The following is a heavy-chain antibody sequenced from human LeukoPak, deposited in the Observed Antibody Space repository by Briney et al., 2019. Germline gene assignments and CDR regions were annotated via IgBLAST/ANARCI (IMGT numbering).Heavy chain of an antibody. CDR1: GFTFSSYG. J-gene: IGHJ4*02. V-gene: IGHV3-30*02. CDR2: IRYDGSNK. Sequence: PGGSLRLSCAASGFTFSSYGMHWVRQAPGKGLEWAAFIRYDGSNKYYADSVKGRFTISRDNSKNTLYLQMNSLRAEDTAVYYCAIVGYCSGGSCYPFDYWGQGTLVTVSS. D-gene: IGHD2-15*01. CDR3: AIVGYCSGGSCYPFDY.